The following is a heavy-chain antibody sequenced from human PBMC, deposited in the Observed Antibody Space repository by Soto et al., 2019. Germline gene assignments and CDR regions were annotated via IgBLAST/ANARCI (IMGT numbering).Heavy chain of an antibody. V-gene: IGHV4-31*03. CDR1: GASISSGGYY. Sequence: TLCPTCPVSGASISSGGYYWSWIRQHPGKGLEWIGYIYYSGSTYYNPSLKSRVTISVDTSKNQFSLKLSSVTAEDTAVYYCARGVPNNWFDPWGQGTLVTVYS. J-gene: IGHJ5*02. D-gene: IGHD1-1*01. CDR3: ARGVPNNWFDP. CDR2: IYYSGST.